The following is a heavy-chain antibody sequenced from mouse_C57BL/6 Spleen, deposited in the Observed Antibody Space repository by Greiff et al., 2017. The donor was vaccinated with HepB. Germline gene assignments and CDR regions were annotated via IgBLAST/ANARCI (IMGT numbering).Heavy chain of an antibody. CDR3: TRRRGGSRGLFAY. CDR1: GYTFTDYE. V-gene: IGHV1-15*01. J-gene: IGHJ3*01. D-gene: IGHD3-3*01. Sequence: QVQLQQSGAELVRPGASVTLSCKASGYTFTDYEMHWVKQTPVHGLEWIGAIDPETGGTAYNQKFKGKAILTADKSSSTAYMELRSLTSEDSAVYYCTRRRGGSRGLFAYWGQGTLVTVSA. CDR2: IDPETGGT.